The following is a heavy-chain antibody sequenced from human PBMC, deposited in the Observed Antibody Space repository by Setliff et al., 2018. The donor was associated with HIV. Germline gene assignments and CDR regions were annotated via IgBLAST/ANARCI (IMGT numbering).Heavy chain of an antibody. Sequence: TSETLSLTCTFSTGSISRYYWNWIRQPPGKGLEWIGYIYYSGSTNYNPSLKSRVTMSVDTSKNQFSLKLSSVTAADTAVYYCARDEPHQYDSRTSYGPWVSGIVVTVSS. CDR1: TGSISRYY. D-gene: IGHD3-22*01. CDR3: ARDEPHQYDSRTSYGP. V-gene: IGHV4-59*12. J-gene: IGHJ5*02. CDR2: IYYSGST.